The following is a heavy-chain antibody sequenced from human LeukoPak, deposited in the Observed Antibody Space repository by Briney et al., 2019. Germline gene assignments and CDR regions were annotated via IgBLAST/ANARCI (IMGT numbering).Heavy chain of an antibody. CDR3: ARSTYYDIIMAV. D-gene: IGHD3-9*01. V-gene: IGHV1-3*01. Sequence: ASVKVSCKASGYTFTSYAMHWVRQAPGQRLEWMGWINAGNGNTKYSQKFQGRVTITRDTSASTAYMELSSLRSEDTAVYYCARSTYYDIIMAVGAQGPTVTVSS. CDR1: GYTFTSYA. J-gene: IGHJ6*02. CDR2: INAGNGNT.